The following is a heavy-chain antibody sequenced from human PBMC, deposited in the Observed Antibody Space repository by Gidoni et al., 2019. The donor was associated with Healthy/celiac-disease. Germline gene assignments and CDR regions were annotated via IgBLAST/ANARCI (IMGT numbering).Heavy chain of an antibody. CDR1: GASISSGDSY. CDR2: IYDSGST. V-gene: IGHV4-30-4*01. J-gene: IGHJ6*02. Sequence: QVQLQASGPGLVKPSQTLSLTCTVSGASISSGDSYWSWIRQPPGKGLEWSGYIYDSGSTYYNPSLKSRVTIAVDTYKNQFSLKLSSVTAADTAVYYGARDSRVAAARGLMDVWGQGTTVTVAS. CDR3: ARDSRVAAARGLMDV. D-gene: IGHD6-13*01.